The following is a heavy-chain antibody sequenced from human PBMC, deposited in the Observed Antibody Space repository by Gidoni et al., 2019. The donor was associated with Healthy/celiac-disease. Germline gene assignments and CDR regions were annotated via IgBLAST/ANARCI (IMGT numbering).Heavy chain of an antibody. CDR3: VKDFDPWDVRGVIFFAY. D-gene: IGHD3-10*01. CDR1: GFTFSSYA. V-gene: IGHV3-64D*06. Sequence: GQLVESGGGLVQRGGSLRLSCSASGFTFSSYAMLWVRQAPVKGLEYFSAIRSNGGTTYYADSVKVRFTISRDNSKNTLYLQMSSLLAEDTAVYYCVKDFDPWDVRGVIFFAYWGQVTLVTVSS. J-gene: IGHJ4*02. CDR2: IRSNGGTT.